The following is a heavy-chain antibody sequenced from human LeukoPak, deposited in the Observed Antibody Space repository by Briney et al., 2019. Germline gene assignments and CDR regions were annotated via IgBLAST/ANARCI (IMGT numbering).Heavy chain of an antibody. D-gene: IGHD1-26*01. CDR1: GYTFTSYD. CDR3: ARGGAMFSDDAFDI. V-gene: IGHV1-8*03. Sequence: ASAKVSCKASGYTFTSYDINWVRQATGQGLEWMGWMNPNSGNTGYAQKFQGRVTITRNTSISTAYMELSSLRSEDTAVYYCARGGAMFSDDAFDIWGQGTMVTVSS. J-gene: IGHJ3*02. CDR2: MNPNSGNT.